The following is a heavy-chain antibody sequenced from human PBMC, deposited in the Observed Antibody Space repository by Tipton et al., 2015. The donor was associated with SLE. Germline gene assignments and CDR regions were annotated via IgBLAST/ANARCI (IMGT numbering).Heavy chain of an antibody. CDR1: GGSISSGGYY. CDR2: IYYGGST. D-gene: IGHD5-24*01. CDR3: ARVTGGEMARAFDI. J-gene: IGHJ3*02. V-gene: IGHV4-31*03. Sequence: TLSLTCTVSGGSISSGGYYWSWIRQHPGKGLEWIGYIYYGGSTYYNPSLKSRVTISVDTSKNQFSLKLSSVTAADTAVYYCARVTGGEMARAFDIWDQGTMVTVSS.